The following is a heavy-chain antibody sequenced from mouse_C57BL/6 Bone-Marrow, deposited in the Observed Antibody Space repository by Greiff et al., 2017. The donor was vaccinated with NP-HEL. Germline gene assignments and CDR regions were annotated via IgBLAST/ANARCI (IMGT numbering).Heavy chain of an antibody. J-gene: IGHJ1*03. CDR2: INPNNGGT. V-gene: IGHV1-26*01. CDR1: GYTFTDYY. Sequence: EVQLQQSGPELVKPGASVKISCKASGYTFTDYYMNWVKQSHGKSLEWIGDINPNNGGTSYNQKFKGKATLTVDKSSSTAYMELRSLTSEDSAVYYCAREGANWYFDVWGTGTTVTVSS. CDR3: AREGANWYFDV.